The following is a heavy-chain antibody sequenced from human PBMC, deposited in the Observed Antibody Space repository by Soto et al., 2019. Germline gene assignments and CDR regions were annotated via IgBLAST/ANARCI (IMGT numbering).Heavy chain of an antibody. CDR2: IYPGDSDT. CDR3: ARHFEDTAMVTGPFWADY. J-gene: IGHJ4*02. Sequence: GESLKISCKGSGYSSTSYWIGWVRQMPGKGLEWMGIIYPGDSDTRYSPSFQGQVTISADKSISTAYLQWSSLKASDTAMYYCARHFEDTAMVTGPFWADYWGQGTLITVSS. V-gene: IGHV5-51*01. CDR1: GYSSTSYW. D-gene: IGHD5-18*01.